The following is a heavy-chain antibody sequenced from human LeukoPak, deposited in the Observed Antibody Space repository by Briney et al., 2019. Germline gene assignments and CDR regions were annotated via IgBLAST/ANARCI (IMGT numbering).Heavy chain of an antibody. CDR1: GFTFSSYA. CDR2: ISGSGGST. V-gene: IGHV3-23*01. D-gene: IGHD3-16*01. Sequence: GGSLRLSCAASGFTFSSYAMSWVRQAPGKGLEWVSAISGSGGSTYYADSVKGRFTISRDNSKNTLYLQMNSLRAEDTAVYYCAKGSYVFGDYYCYYMDVWGKGTTVTVSS. CDR3: AKGSYVFGDYYCYYMDV. J-gene: IGHJ6*03.